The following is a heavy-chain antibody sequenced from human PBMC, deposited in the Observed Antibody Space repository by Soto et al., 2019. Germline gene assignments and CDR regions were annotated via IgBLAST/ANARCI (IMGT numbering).Heavy chain of an antibody. J-gene: IGHJ5*02. CDR2: MYYSGNS. Sequence: QVQLQESGPGLVKPSQTLSLTCTVSGGSISSGGYYWSWIRQRPGKGLEWIGFMYYSGNSYYNPSLKSRVTISEDTSKNQFYLHLTSVTAADTAVYYCASDHYYDSSGPFEPWGQGILVTVSS. CDR3: ASDHYYDSSGPFEP. CDR1: GGSISSGGYY. V-gene: IGHV4-31*03. D-gene: IGHD3-22*01.